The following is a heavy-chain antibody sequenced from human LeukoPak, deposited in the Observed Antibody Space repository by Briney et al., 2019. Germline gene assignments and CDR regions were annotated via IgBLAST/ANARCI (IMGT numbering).Heavy chain of an antibody. J-gene: IGHJ4*02. CDR1: GFTFGDYA. V-gene: IGHV3-49*04. CDR2: IASKTYGGTA. Sequence: GGSLRLSCTASGFTFGDYAMTWVRQAPGEGLGWVGFIASKTYGGTAEYAAAVKGRFTISRDDSKSIAYLQMNSLKTEDTAVYYCARRETDYYDSSGYSFDYWGQGTLVTVSS. D-gene: IGHD3-22*01. CDR3: ARRETDYYDSSGYSFDY.